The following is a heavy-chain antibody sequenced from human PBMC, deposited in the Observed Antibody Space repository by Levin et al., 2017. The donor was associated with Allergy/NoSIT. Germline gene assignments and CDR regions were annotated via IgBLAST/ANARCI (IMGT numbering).Heavy chain of an antibody. J-gene: IGHJ6*02. CDR3: TRVGRLGGMDV. CDR1: GFTFTDYT. CDR2: IRSRDTYI. Sequence: GESLKISCAASGFTFTDYTIHWVRQAPGKGLEWVSSIRSRDTYIHYADSVKGRFTISRDNAKQSVYLQMDSLRAEDMAVYYCTRVGRLGGMDVWGQGTTVTVSS. D-gene: IGHD3-10*01. V-gene: IGHV3-21*01.